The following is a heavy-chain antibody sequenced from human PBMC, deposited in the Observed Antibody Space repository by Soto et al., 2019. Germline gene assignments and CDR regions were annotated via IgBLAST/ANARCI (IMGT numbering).Heavy chain of an antibody. CDR1: GSTFSSYG. D-gene: IGHD5-18*01. V-gene: IGHV3-30*18. Sequence: GGSLRLSCAASGSTFSSYGMHWVRQAPGKGLEWVAVISYDGSNKYYADSVKGRFTISRDNSKNTLYLQMNSLRAEDTAVYYCAKDHQLWSSSDYGMDVWGQGXTVTVSS. CDR3: AKDHQLWSSSDYGMDV. CDR2: ISYDGSNK. J-gene: IGHJ6*02.